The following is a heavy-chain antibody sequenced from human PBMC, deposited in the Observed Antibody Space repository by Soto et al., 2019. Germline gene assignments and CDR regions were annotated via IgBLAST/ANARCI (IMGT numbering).Heavy chain of an antibody. CDR2: IIPIFGTA. D-gene: IGHD3-10*01. CDR1: GGTFSSYA. J-gene: IGHJ4*02. V-gene: IGHV1-69*13. CDR3: ASSMVRGVLKVDY. Sequence: GASVKVSCKASGGTFSSYAISWVRQAPGQGLEWMGGIIPIFGTANYAQKFQGRVTITADESTSTAYMELSSLRSEDTAVYYCASSMVRGVLKVDYWGQGTLVTVSS.